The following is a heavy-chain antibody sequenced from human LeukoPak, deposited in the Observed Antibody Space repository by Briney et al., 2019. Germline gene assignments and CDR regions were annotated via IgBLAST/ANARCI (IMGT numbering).Heavy chain of an antibody. CDR2: ISGSGGST. Sequence: PGGSLRLSCAASGFTFSSYAMSWVRQAPGKGLEWVSAISGSGGSTYYADSVKGRFTISRDNAKNSLYLQMNSLRAEDTALYYCARDLDRRLGLFGVYWGQGTLVTVSS. D-gene: IGHD3-10*01. V-gene: IGHV3-23*01. CDR3: ARDLDRRLGLFGVY. J-gene: IGHJ4*02. CDR1: GFTFSSYA.